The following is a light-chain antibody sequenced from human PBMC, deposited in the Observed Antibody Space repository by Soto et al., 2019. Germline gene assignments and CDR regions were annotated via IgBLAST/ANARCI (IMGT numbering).Light chain of an antibody. Sequence: QSVLTKPPSASGTPGQMVTISCTRSSSNIGSNYVYWYQQLPGTAPKLLIYRNNQRPSGVPDRFSGSKSGTSASLAISGLRSEDEADYYCAAWDDSLSANYVFGTGTKVTVL. V-gene: IGLV1-47*01. CDR3: AAWDDSLSANYV. CDR2: RNN. J-gene: IGLJ1*01. CDR1: SSNIGSNY.